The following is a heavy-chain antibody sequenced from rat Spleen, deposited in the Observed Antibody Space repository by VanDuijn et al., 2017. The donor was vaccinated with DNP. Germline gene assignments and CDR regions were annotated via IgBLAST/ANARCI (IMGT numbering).Heavy chain of an antibody. V-gene: IGHV5-25*01. CDR3: ARHEGGDIGGWFAY. D-gene: IGHD1-1*01. CDR1: GFTFSNYY. CDR2: ISTSGSRT. Sequence: EVQLVESGGGLVQPGRSLKLSCAASGFTFSNYYMAWVRQAPKKGLEWVATISTSGSRTYYPDSVKGRFTISRDNAKSSLYLQMNSLKSEDTATYYCARHEGGDIGGWFAYWGQGTLVTVSS. J-gene: IGHJ3*01.